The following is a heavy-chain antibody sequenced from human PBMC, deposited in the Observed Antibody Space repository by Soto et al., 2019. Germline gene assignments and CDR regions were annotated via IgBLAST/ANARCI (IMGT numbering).Heavy chain of an antibody. Sequence: QLQLQESGPGLVKPSETLSLTCAVSGGSINSSSYYWGWIRQPPGKGLEWIGSIYYSGSTYYNPSLKSRVTISVDTSKNQFSLKLSSVTAADTAVYYCARRWTLDYWGQGTLVTVSS. CDR2: IYYSGST. CDR1: GGSINSSSYY. V-gene: IGHV4-39*01. J-gene: IGHJ4*02. CDR3: ARRWTLDY. D-gene: IGHD2-15*01.